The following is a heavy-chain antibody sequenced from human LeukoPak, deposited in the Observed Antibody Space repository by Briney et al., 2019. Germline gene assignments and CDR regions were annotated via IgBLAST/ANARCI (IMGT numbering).Heavy chain of an antibody. Sequence: ASVKVSCKASGGTFSSYAISWVRQAPGQGLEWMGGIIPIFGTANYAQKFQGRVTITADESTGTAYMELSSLRSEDTAVYYCARVWRYDSSGYYYDYWGQGTLVTVSS. J-gene: IGHJ4*02. D-gene: IGHD3-22*01. CDR3: ARVWRYDSSGYYYDY. CDR2: IIPIFGTA. V-gene: IGHV1-69*13. CDR1: GGTFSSYA.